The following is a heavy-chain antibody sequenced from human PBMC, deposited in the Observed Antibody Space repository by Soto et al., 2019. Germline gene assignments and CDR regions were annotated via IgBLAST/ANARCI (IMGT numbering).Heavy chain of an antibody. Sequence: QVQLQQWGAGLLKPSETLSLTCAVYGGSFSGYYWSWIRQPPGKGLEWIGEINHSGSTNYNPSLKSRVNISVDPSKNQFSLKLSSVTAADTAVYYCASAPGILTGWFWFDPWGQGTLVTVSS. J-gene: IGHJ5*02. D-gene: IGHD3-9*01. CDR1: GGSFSGYY. V-gene: IGHV4-34*01. CDR3: ASAPGILTGWFWFDP. CDR2: INHSGST.